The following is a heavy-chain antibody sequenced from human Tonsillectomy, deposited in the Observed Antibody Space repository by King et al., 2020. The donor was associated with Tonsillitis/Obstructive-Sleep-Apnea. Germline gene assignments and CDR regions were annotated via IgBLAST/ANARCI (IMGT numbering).Heavy chain of an antibody. D-gene: IGHD6-13*01. J-gene: IGHJ6*03. V-gene: IGHV5-51*01. CDR1: GYRFTSYW. CDR2: IYPGDSDT. CDR3: ARQWKRIAAAGEGYYYYMDV. Sequence: VQLVQSGAEVKKPGESLKISCEGSGYRFTSYWIGWVRQMPGKGLQWMGVIYPGDSDTRYSPSFQGQVTISADKSISTAYLQWSSLKASDTAMYYCARQWKRIAAAGEGYYYYMDVWGKGTTVTVSS.